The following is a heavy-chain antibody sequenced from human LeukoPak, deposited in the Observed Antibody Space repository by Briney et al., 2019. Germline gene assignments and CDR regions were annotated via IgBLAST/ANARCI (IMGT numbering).Heavy chain of an antibody. CDR2: ISAYNGNT. Sequence: ASVKVSCKASGYTFTSYDISWVRQAPGQGLEWMGWISAYNGNTNYAQKFQGRVTMTRDTSTSTVYMELSSLRSEDTAVYYCARSGYCSGDNCYGYYFDYWGQGTLVAVSS. V-gene: IGHV1-18*01. D-gene: IGHD2-15*01. CDR3: ARSGYCSGDNCYGYYFDY. CDR1: GYTFTSYD. J-gene: IGHJ4*02.